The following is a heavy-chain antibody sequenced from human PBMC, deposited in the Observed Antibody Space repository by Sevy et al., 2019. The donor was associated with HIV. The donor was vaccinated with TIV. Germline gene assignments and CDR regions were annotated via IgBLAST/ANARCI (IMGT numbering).Heavy chain of an antibody. D-gene: IGHD1-1*01. CDR3: AREDWNDVVDY. Sequence: GGSLRLSCAASGFTFSDYYMSWIRQAPGKGLEWVSYISSSGGSTIYYADSVKGRFNISRDNAKNSLYLQMNSLRAEDTAVYYCAREDWNDVVDYWGQGTLVTVSS. CDR2: ISSSGGSTI. CDR1: GFTFSDYY. J-gene: IGHJ4*02. V-gene: IGHV3-11*01.